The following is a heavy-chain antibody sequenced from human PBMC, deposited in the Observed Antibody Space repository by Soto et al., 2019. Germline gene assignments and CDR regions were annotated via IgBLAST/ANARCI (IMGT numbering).Heavy chain of an antibody. CDR1: GFTFSSYG. D-gene: IGHD2-15*01. CDR3: AKAGVVADYIYYFDY. J-gene: IGHJ4*02. Sequence: GGSLRLSCAASGFTFSSYGMHWVRQAPGKGLEWVAVISYDGSNKYYADFVKGRFTISRDNSKNTLYLQMNSLRAEDTAVYYCAKAGVVADYIYYFDYWGQGTLVTVSS. V-gene: IGHV3-30*18. CDR2: ISYDGSNK.